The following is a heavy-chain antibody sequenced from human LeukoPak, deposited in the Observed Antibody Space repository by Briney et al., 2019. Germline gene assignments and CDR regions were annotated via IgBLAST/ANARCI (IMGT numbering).Heavy chain of an antibody. CDR1: GGTFSAYA. CDR3: ARDQKVGATPYFGMDV. J-gene: IGHJ6*02. Sequence: SVKVSCKASGGTFSAYAVNWVRQVPGQGLEWMGRIIPIVGITNYAQKFQGRVTITADKSASTAYMDLSSLISEDTAMYYCARDQKVGATPYFGMDVWGQGTTVTVSS. D-gene: IGHD1-26*01. V-gene: IGHV1-69*04. CDR2: IIPIVGIT.